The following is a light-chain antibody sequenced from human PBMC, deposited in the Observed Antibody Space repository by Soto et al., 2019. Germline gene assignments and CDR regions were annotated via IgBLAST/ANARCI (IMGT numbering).Light chain of an antibody. CDR1: QSISSW. V-gene: IGKV1-5*01. CDR3: QQYNTYWT. Sequence: DIQITQSPSTLPASVGDRVTITCRASQSISSWLAWYQQKPGKAPKLLIYDASSLKSGVPSRFSGSGSGTEFTLTISSLQPDDFATYYCQQYNTYWTFGQGTKVDI. J-gene: IGKJ1*01. CDR2: DAS.